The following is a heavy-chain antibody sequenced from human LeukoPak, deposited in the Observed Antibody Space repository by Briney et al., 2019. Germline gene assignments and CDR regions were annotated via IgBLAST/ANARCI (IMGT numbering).Heavy chain of an antibody. CDR1: GGTFSNYA. CDR3: ARIVGIASRGYFDY. Sequence: SVKVSCKASGGTFSNYAISWVRQAPGKGGEGMGSIIPILDTAHYAQNFQARVTITADESTSTAYMELSSLRSEDTAVYYCARIVGIASRGYFDYWGQGTLVTVSS. D-gene: IGHD3-10*01. J-gene: IGHJ4*02. V-gene: IGHV1-69*11. CDR2: IIPILDTA.